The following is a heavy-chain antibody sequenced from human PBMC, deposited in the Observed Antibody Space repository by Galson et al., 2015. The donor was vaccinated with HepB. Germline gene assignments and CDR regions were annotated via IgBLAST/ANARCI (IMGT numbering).Heavy chain of an antibody. J-gene: IGHJ6*02. CDR1: GGTFSSYA. V-gene: IGHV1-69*13. CDR2: IIPIFGTA. CDR3: ARDLRCCRNYGSGSALLDYYYYGMDV. Sequence: SVKVSCKASGGTFSSYAISWVRQAPGQGLEWMGGIIPIFGTANYAQKFQGRVTITADESTSTAYMELSSLRSEDTAVYYCARDLRCCRNYGSGSALLDYYYYGMDVWGQGTTVTVSS. D-gene: IGHD3-10*01.